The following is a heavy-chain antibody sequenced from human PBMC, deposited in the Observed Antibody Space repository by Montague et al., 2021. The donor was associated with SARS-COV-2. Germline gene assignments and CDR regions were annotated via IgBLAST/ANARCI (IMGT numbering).Heavy chain of an antibody. D-gene: IGHD4-23*01. CDR1: GFTFNNYW. CDR3: VRDHPYGGPRGAYDI. Sequence: SLRLSCAASGFTFNNYWMHWVRQVPRKGLLWVSRINRDGSSTTYADSVKGRFTISRDNAKNTLYLQVNSLRDDDTAVYYCVRDHPYGGPRGAYDIWGQGTVVTVSS. V-gene: IGHV3-74*01. CDR2: INRDGSST. J-gene: IGHJ3*02.